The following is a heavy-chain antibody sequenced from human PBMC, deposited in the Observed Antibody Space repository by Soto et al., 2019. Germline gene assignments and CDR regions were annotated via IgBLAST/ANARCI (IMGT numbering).Heavy chain of an antibody. Sequence: SATLSLTCALYSYSSISSSWWGLIGQPPGKGLDWIGYIYYSGTTYYNPSLKSRVTMSVDTSKNQFSLKLTSVTAVDTAVYYCARREIQGPIDYWGQGTLVTVSS. J-gene: IGHJ4*02. D-gene: IGHD1-26*01. CDR3: ARREIQGPIDY. CDR1: SYSSISSSW. V-gene: IGHV4-28*01. CDR2: IYYSGTT.